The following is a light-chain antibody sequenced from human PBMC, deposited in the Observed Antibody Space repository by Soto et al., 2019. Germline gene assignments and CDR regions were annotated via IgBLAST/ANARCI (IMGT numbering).Light chain of an antibody. Sequence: DIQMTPSPSTLSGSVGDRVTITFRASQTISSWLAWYQHKPGKAPKLLIYKASTLKSGVPSRFSGSGSGTEFTLTISSLQPDDFATYYCQHYNSYSEAFGQGTKVDIK. V-gene: IGKV1-5*03. CDR1: QTISSW. J-gene: IGKJ1*01. CDR3: QHYNSYSEA. CDR2: KAS.